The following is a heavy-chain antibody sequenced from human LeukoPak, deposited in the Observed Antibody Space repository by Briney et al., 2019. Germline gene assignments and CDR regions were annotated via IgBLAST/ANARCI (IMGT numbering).Heavy chain of an antibody. CDR1: GFTFISSA. V-gene: IGHV3-23*01. CDR2: MSGIGGGI. D-gene: IGHD1-20*01. J-gene: IGHJ4*02. CDR3: AKGKFNWNQFYFDY. Sequence: GGSLRLSCAASGFTFISSAMNWVRQAPGKGLEWVSGMSGIGGGIFYGDSVKGRFTISRDNSKNTLYLQMDSLRAEDTAVYYYAKGKFNWNQFYFDYWGQGVLVTVSS.